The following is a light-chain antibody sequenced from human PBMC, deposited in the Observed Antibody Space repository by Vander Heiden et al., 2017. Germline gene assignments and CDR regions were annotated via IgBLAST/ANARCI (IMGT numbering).Light chain of an antibody. V-gene: IGLV2-11*01. J-gene: IGLJ2*01. Sequence: QSALTQPRSVSGSPGQSVTISCTGTSSDVGGYNYVSWYQQHPGKAPKLMIYDVSKRPSGVPDRFSGSKSGNTASLTISALQAEDEADYYCCSYAGSYTVVFGGGTKLTVL. CDR2: DVS. CDR3: CSYAGSYTVV. CDR1: SSDVGGYNY.